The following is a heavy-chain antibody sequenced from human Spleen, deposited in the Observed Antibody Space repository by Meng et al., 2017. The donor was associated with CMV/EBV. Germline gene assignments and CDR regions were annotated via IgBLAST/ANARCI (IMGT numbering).Heavy chain of an antibody. J-gene: IGHJ4*02. CDR3: AREVERNPYFDY. CDR1: GYTFTSYG. Sequence: QGQLVQCQAERKKPRASEKVSCEASGYTFTSYGISWVRQAPGQGLEWMGWISGYNGNNGNIKYGQKFQGRVTMTTDTSTSTAYMEMRSLRSDDTAVYYWAREVERNPYFDYWGQGTLVTVSS. V-gene: IGHV1-18*01. CDR2: ISGYNGNNGNI. D-gene: IGHD2-2*01.